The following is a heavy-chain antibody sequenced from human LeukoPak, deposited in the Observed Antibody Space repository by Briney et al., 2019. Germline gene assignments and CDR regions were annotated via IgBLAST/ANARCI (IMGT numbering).Heavy chain of an antibody. D-gene: IGHD3-3*01. J-gene: IGHJ5*02. V-gene: IGHV4-39*07. CDR2: VYYSGYT. CDR3: ARESSPYYDFWSGYYGSENWFDP. CDR1: GGPVSMTYNY. Sequence: KPSETLSLTCTVSGGPVSMTYNYWGWVRQPPGKGLEWIGSVYYSGYTFYNPSLKSRVTISVDTSKNQFSLKLSSVTAADTAVYYCARESSPYYDFWSGYYGSENWFDPWGQGTLVTVSS.